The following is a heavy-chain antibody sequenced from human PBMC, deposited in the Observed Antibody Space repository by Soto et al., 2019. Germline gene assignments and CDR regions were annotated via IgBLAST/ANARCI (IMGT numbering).Heavy chain of an antibody. J-gene: IGHJ6*02. CDR2: ISDNGGIT. Sequence: PGGSLRLSCAASGFTFSSYAMNWVRQAPGKGLEWVSVISDNGGITYYADSVKGRFTISRDNSKNTLYLQMNSLRAEDTAVYYCAKKVLVSAPFYYGRAVWGHGTTVTVSS. CDR3: AKKVLVSAPFYYGRAV. V-gene: IGHV3-23*01. D-gene: IGHD2-8*01. CDR1: GFTFSSYA.